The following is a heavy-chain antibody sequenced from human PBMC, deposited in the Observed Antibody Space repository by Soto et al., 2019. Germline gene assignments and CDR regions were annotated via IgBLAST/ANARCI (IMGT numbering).Heavy chain of an antibody. V-gene: IGHV3-30-3*01. Sequence: QVQLMESGGAVVQPGRSLRLSCAASGFTFSSYAMHWVSQAPGKGLEWVAIISQDGSSIYYGDSVKGRFTISRDNSKSTLYLQMNSLRSEDTAVYYCARVRQQWLVSAHYFACWGQGTLVTVSS. CDR3: ARVRQQWLVSAHYFAC. CDR2: ISQDGSSI. J-gene: IGHJ4*02. CDR1: GFTFSSYA. D-gene: IGHD6-19*01.